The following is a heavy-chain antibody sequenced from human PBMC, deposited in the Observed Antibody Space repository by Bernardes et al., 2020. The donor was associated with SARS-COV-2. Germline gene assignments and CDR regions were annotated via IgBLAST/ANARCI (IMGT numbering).Heavy chain of an antibody. D-gene: IGHD3-16*01. CDR2: VNQDGSDK. V-gene: IGHV3-7*01. CDR3: ARERGALITGGSFYHGMEV. Sequence: GGSLRLSCAVSGFTFSSYWMSWVRQAPGKGLEWVANVNQDGSDKYYVDSVKGRFTISRDNADNSLYLQMNNLKAEDTAVYYCARERGALITGGSFYHGMEVWGQGTTVTVSS. CDR1: GFTFSSYW. J-gene: IGHJ6*02.